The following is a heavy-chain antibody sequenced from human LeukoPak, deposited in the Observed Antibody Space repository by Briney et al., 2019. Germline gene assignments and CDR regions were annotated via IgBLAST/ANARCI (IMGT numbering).Heavy chain of an antibody. CDR3: ARDGERLRPNDY. D-gene: IGHD3-3*01. CDR2: ISGSSTTI. V-gene: IGHV3-48*01. Sequence: PGGSLRLSCAASGFTVSSNYMSWVRQAPGKGLEWVSYISGSSTTIYYSDSVKGRFTVSRDNARNSLYLRMNSLRAEDTAVYYCARDGERLRPNDYWGQGTLVTVSS. CDR1: GFTVSSNY. J-gene: IGHJ4*02.